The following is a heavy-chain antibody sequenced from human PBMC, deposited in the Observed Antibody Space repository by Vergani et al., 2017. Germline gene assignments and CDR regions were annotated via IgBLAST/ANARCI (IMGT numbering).Heavy chain of an antibody. CDR3: ARGIVVVPGDAFDI. V-gene: IGHV3-30*04. Sequence: QVQLVESGGGVVQPGRSLRLSCAASGFTFSSYAMHWVRQAPGKGLEWVAVISYDGSNKYYADSVKGRFTISRDNSKNTLYLQMNSLRAEDTAVYYCARGIVVVPGDAFDIWGQGTMVTVSS. D-gene: IGHD2-2*01. CDR2: ISYDGSNK. J-gene: IGHJ3*02. CDR1: GFTFSSYA.